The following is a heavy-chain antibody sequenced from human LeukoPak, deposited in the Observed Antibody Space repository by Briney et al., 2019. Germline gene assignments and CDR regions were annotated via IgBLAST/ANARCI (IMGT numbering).Heavy chain of an antibody. CDR3: AKDTAYSYDY. CDR2: FGTRSSSI. D-gene: IGHD5-18*01. Sequence: GGSLRLSCAASGFTFSSHSMNWVRQAPGKGLEWVSSFGTRSSSIYYADSVKGRFTISRDNARNSLFLQMNSLKAEDTAVYYCAKDTAYSYDYWGQGTLVTVSS. CDR1: GFTFSSHS. V-gene: IGHV3-21*01. J-gene: IGHJ4*02.